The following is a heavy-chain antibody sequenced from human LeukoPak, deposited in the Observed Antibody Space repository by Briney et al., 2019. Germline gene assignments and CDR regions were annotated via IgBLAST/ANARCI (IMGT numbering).Heavy chain of an antibody. CDR2: MNPNSGNT. CDR3: ARGRNYYDFWSGRPARWYFDY. Sequence: ASVKVSCKASGYTFTSYDINWVRQATGQGLEWMGWMNPNSGNTGYAQKFQGRVTMTRNTSISTAYMELSSLRSEDTAVYYCARGRNYYDFWSGRPARWYFDYWGQGTLVTVSS. D-gene: IGHD3-3*01. V-gene: IGHV1-8*01. J-gene: IGHJ4*02. CDR1: GYTFTSYD.